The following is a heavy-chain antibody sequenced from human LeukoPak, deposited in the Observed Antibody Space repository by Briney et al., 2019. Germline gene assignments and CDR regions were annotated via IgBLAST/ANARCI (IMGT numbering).Heavy chain of an antibody. CDR1: GYSISSGYY. V-gene: IGHV4-38-2*01. CDR2: IYHSGST. J-gene: IGHJ3*02. Sequence: PSETLSLTCAVSGYSISSGYYWGWIRQPPGKGLEWIGSIYHSGSTYYNPSLKSRVTISVDTSKNQFSLKLSSVTAADTAVYYCASPRQYCSSTSCYTGAFDIWGQGTMVSVST. CDR3: ASPRQYCSSTSCYTGAFDI. D-gene: IGHD2-2*02.